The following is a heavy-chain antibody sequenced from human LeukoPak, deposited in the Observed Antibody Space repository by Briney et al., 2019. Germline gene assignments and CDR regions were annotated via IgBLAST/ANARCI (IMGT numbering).Heavy chain of an antibody. CDR3: AELGITMIGGV. D-gene: IGHD3-10*02. V-gene: IGHV3-11*04. Sequence: GGSLRLSCAASGFTFNEYYMNWVRQAPGKGLEWVSYISSSGSTIYYADSVKGRFTISRDNAKNSLYLQMNSLRAEDTAVYYCAELGITMIGGVWGKGTTVTISS. J-gene: IGHJ6*04. CDR1: GFTFNEYY. CDR2: ISSSGSTI.